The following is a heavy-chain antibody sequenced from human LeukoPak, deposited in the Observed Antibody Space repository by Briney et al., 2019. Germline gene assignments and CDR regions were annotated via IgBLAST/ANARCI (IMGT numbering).Heavy chain of an antibody. D-gene: IGHD6-13*01. CDR3: ARDRSNIAASDGWFDP. J-gene: IGHJ5*02. CDR2: IIPIFGTA. CDR1: RGTFSSYA. Sequence: SVKVSCKASRGTFSSYAISWVRQAPGQGLEWMGGIIPIFGTANYAQKFQGRVTITADESTSTAYMELSSLRSEDTAVYYCARDRSNIAASDGWFDPWGQGTLVTVSS. V-gene: IGHV1-69*13.